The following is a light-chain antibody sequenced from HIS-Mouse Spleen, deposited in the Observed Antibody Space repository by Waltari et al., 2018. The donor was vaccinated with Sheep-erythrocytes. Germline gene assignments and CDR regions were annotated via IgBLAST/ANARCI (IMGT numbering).Light chain of an antibody. V-gene: IGLV2-23*01. J-gene: IGLJ3*02. CDR2: EGS. CDR1: SSVVGSYNF. CDR3: CSYAGSSTWV. Sequence: QSALTQPASVSGSPGQSITISCTGTSSVVGSYNFVSWSQQRPGKAPKLMISEGSKRLSGVSNRFSGSKSGNTDSLTISGLQAEDEADYYCCSYAGSSTWVFGGGTTLTVL.